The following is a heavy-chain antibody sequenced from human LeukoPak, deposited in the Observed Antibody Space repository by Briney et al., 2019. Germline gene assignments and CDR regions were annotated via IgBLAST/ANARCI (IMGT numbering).Heavy chain of an antibody. Sequence: SETLSLTCTVSGGSISSYYWSWIRQPPGKGLEWIGYIYYSGSTNYNPSLKSRVTISVDTSKNQFSLKLSSVTAADTAVYYCARHGYSSGWTNFDYWGQGTLVTVSS. CDR3: ARHGYSSGWTNFDY. J-gene: IGHJ4*02. V-gene: IGHV4-59*08. CDR2: IYYSGST. CDR1: GGSISSYY. D-gene: IGHD6-19*01.